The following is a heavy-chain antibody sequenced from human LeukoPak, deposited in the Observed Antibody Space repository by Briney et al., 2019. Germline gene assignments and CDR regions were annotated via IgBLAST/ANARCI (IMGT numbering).Heavy chain of an antibody. CDR2: IYYSGST. CDR1: GGSFSGYY. D-gene: IGHD1-26*01. V-gene: IGHV4-34*01. CDR3: ARLYSGSHHDY. Sequence: TSETLSLTCAVYGGSFSGYYWAWIRQPPGKGLEWIGNIYYSGSTYYNPSLKSRVTISVDTSKDQFSLKLTSVTAADTAIYYCARLYSGSHHDYWGQGTLVTVSS. J-gene: IGHJ4*02.